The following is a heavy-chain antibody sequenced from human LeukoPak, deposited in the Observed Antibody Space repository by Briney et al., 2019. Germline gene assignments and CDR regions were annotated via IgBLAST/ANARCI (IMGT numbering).Heavy chain of an antibody. D-gene: IGHD3-10*01. J-gene: IGHJ4*02. Sequence: QSGGSLRLSCAASGFTFSSYAMHWVRQAPGKGLEWVAVISYDGSNKYYADSVKGRFTISRDNSKNTLYLQMNSLRAEDTAVYYCARSAGGIFDYWGQGTLVTVSS. CDR1: GFTFSSYA. V-gene: IGHV3-30*04. CDR3: ARSAGGIFDY. CDR2: ISYDGSNK.